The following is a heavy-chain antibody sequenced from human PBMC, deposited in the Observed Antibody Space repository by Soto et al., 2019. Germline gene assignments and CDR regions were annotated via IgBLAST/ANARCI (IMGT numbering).Heavy chain of an antibody. J-gene: IGHJ3*02. CDR3: ARMYSSGYDAFDI. D-gene: IGHD6-19*01. V-gene: IGHV4-39*01. Sequence: QLQLRESGPGLVKPSETLSLTCTVSGGSISSSSYYWGWIRQPPGKGLEWIGSIYYSGSTYYNPSLKCRVTISVDTSKNQFSLKLSSVTAADTAVYYCARMYSSGYDAFDIWGQGTKVTV. CDR1: GGSISSSSYY. CDR2: IYYSGST.